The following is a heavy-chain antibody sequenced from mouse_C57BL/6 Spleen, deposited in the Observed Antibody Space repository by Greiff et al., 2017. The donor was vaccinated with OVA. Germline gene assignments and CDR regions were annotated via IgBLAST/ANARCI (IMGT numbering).Heavy chain of an antibody. V-gene: IGHV1-18*01. CDR2: INPNNGGT. Sequence: VQLQQSGPELVKPGASVKIPCKASGYTFTDYNMDWVKQSHGKSLEWIGDINPNNGGTIYNQKFKGKATLTVDKSSSTAYMELRSLTSEDTAVYYCARSGATVVATRFDYWGQGTTLTVSS. CDR3: ARSGATVVATRFDY. D-gene: IGHD1-1*01. CDR1: GYTFTDYN. J-gene: IGHJ2*01.